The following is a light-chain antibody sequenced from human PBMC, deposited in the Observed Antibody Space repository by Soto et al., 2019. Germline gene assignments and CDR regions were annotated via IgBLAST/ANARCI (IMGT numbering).Light chain of an antibody. CDR3: QQDNSSPT. J-gene: IGKJ1*01. CDR1: QSISSW. Sequence: DIQMTQSPSTLSASVGDRVTITCRASQSISSWLAWYQQKPGKAPKLLNYKASRLESGVPSRLSGSGSGTKLTLTISSLQPDDFATYYCQQDNSSPTFGQGTKVEIK. CDR2: KAS. V-gene: IGKV1-5*03.